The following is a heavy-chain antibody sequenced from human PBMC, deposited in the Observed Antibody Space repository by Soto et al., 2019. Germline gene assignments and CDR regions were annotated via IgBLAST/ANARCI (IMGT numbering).Heavy chain of an antibody. CDR1: GFTFTGYY. V-gene: IGHV1-2*04. Sequence: ASVKVSCKASGFTFTGYYMHWVRQAPGQGLEWMGWINANSGGTNYAQKFQGWVTMTRDTSISTAYMELSRLTSDDTAVYYCARGAGRDGYNFEYWGQGTLVTVSS. J-gene: IGHJ4*02. CDR3: ARGAGRDGYNFEY. CDR2: INANSGGT. D-gene: IGHD5-12*01.